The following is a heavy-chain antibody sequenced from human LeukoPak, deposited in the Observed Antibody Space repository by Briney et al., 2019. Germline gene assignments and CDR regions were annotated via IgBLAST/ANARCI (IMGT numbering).Heavy chain of an antibody. V-gene: IGHV4-4*07. Sequence: SETLSLTCTVSGGSISSYYWSWIRQPAGKGXXXIGXXXXXXXXXXXXXXXXXXXXSVDTSKNQFSLKLSSVTAADTAVYYCARAKSSSFDYWGQGTLVTVSS. CDR1: GGSISSYY. D-gene: IGHD6-13*01. J-gene: IGHJ4*02. CDR2: XXXXXXX. CDR3: ARAKSSSFDY.